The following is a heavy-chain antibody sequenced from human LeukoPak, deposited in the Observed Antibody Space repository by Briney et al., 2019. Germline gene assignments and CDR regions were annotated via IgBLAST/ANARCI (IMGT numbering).Heavy chain of an antibody. V-gene: IGHV4-34*01. CDR3: ARVVNDYAIRYFDL. D-gene: IGHD4-17*01. CDR2: VNHRGSA. Sequence: SETLSLTCAVYGGSFSGYFWSWIRQPPGKGLEWIGEVNHRGSANYNPSLKSRVSISIDTSKNQFSLRLSSVTAADTAVYYCARVVNDYAIRYFDLWGRGTLVPVSS. CDR1: GGSFSGYF. J-gene: IGHJ2*01.